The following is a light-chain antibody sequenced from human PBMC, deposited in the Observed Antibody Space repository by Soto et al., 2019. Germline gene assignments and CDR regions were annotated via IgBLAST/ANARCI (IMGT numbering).Light chain of an antibody. V-gene: IGLV2-14*01. Sequence: QSALTQPASVSGSPGLSIAISCTGTSRDVGGYNSVSWYQQQPGKVPKLMIYDVSNRPSGVSNRFSGSKSGNTASLTISGLQVEDEGDYYCSSYTTGGSYVFGTGTKLPS. CDR2: DVS. CDR3: SSYTTGGSYV. J-gene: IGLJ1*01. CDR1: SRDVGGYNS.